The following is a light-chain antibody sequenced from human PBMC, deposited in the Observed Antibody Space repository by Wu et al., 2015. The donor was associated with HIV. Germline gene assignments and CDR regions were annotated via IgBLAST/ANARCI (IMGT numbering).Light chain of an antibody. V-gene: IGKV1-33*01. CDR2: DAS. CDR3: QQYRDLPPHT. CDR1: QDISDY. J-gene: IGKJ2*01. Sequence: DIQMTQSPSSLSVSVGDRITITCQASQDISDYLSWYQQKSGKAPRLLIFDASSLQKGVPSRFSGSGSGTDFTLTISSLQPEDIATYYCQQYRDLPPHTFGQGTKLEIK.